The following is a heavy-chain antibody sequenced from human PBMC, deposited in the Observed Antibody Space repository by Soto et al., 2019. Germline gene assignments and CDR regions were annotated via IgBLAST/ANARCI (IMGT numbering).Heavy chain of an antibody. Sequence: SETLSLTCTVSGGSISSGDYYWSWIRQPPGKGLEWIGYIYYSGSTYYNPSLKSRVTISVDTSKNQFSLKLSSVTAADTAVYYCATQSRPDYYDSSGYPESAFDIWGQGTMVTVSS. V-gene: IGHV4-30-4*01. J-gene: IGHJ3*02. CDR1: GGSISSGDYY. CDR3: ATQSRPDYYDSSGYPESAFDI. D-gene: IGHD3-22*01. CDR2: IYYSGST.